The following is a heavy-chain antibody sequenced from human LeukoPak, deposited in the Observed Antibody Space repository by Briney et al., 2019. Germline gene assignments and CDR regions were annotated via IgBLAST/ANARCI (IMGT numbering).Heavy chain of an antibody. V-gene: IGHV4-39*01. CDR1: GGSISSSSYY. Sequence: PSETLSLTCTVSGGSISSSSYYWGWIRQPPGKGLEWIGSIYYSGSTYYNPSLKSRVTISVDTSKNQFSLKLSSVTAADTAVYYCARHVPGREVDYWGQGTLVTVSS. CDR3: ARHVPGREVDY. J-gene: IGHJ4*02. CDR2: IYYSGST. D-gene: IGHD1-26*01.